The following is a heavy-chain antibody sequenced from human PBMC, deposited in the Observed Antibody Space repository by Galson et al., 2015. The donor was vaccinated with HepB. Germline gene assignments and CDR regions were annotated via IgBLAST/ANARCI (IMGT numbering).Heavy chain of an antibody. D-gene: IGHD3-16*01. CDR3: ARDPGGYSFDY. CDR2: IIPILGIA. J-gene: IGHJ4*02. Sequence: SCKASGGTFSSYAISWVRQALGQGLGWMGRIIPILGIANYAQKFQGRSTITADKSTSTAYMELSSLRSEDTAVYYCARDPGGYSFDYWGQGTLVTVSS. V-gene: IGHV1-69*04. CDR1: GGTFSSYA.